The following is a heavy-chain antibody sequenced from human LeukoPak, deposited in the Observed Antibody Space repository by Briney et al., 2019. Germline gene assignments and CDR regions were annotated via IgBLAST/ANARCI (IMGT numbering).Heavy chain of an antibody. D-gene: IGHD4-23*01. Sequence: PGGSLRLSCAASGFTFSTYWMDWVRQAPGKGLEWVANVKQDGSRKYYVDSVKGRFTISRDNARNSLYLQMNSLRDEDTAVYYCARHDYAGNSGDYWGQGTLVTVSS. V-gene: IGHV3-7*02. CDR1: GFTFSTYW. J-gene: IGHJ4*02. CDR3: ARHDYAGNSGDY. CDR2: VKQDGSRK.